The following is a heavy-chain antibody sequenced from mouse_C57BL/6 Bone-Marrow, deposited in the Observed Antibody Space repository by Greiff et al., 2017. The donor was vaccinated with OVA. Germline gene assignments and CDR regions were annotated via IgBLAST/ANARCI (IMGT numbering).Heavy chain of an antibody. D-gene: IGHD1-1*01. Sequence: EVKLVESGGGLVQPGGSLSLSCAASGFTFTDYYMSWVRQPPGKALEWLGFIRNKANGYTTEYSASVKGRFTISRDNSQSILYLQMNALRAEDSATYYCARYESPYYGSSYPFAYWGQGTLVTVSA. CDR2: IRNKANGYTT. J-gene: IGHJ3*01. CDR3: ARYESPYYGSSYPFAY. CDR1: GFTFTDYY. V-gene: IGHV7-3*01.